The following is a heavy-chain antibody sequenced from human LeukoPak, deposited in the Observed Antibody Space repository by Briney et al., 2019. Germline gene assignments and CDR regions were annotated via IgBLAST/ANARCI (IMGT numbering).Heavy chain of an antibody. CDR1: GGSITTTYY. V-gene: IGHV4-39*01. CDR2: LYHSGNS. D-gene: IGHD3-10*01. CDR3: TRHQTNFYGSGAPFDP. Sequence: SETLSLTCSVPGGSITTTYYWSWIRQPPGGGLEWIASLYHSGNSNYNPSPKSRVTMSVDTSKNQFSLQLTSMTAADTAIYYCTRHQTNFYGSGAPFDPWGQGTLVTVSS. J-gene: IGHJ5*02.